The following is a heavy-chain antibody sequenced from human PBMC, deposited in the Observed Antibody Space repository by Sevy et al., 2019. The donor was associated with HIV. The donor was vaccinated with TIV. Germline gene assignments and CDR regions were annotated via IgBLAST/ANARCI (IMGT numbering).Heavy chain of an antibody. CDR1: GFTFSNYA. D-gene: IGHD3-22*01. CDR3: AGALYDSSGSFDALDI. CDR2: IFRGGDGT. Sequence: GGSLRLSCVASGFTFSNYAMNWDRQAPGKGLEWVSTIFRGGDGTYYADSVKGRFTISRDNSKDTVYLQLSSLRADDTAVYYCAGALYDSSGSFDALDIWGQGTMVTVSS. J-gene: IGHJ3*02. V-gene: IGHV3-23*01.